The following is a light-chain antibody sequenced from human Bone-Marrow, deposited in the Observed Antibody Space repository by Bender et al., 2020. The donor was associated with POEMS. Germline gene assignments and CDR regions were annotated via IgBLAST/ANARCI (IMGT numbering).Light chain of an antibody. CDR3: SSNTATSTEV. J-gene: IGLJ2*01. V-gene: IGLV1-40*01. Sequence: QSVLTQPPSVSGAPGQRVTISCTGSSSNIGAGYDVHWYQQLPGTAPKLLIYGNSNRPSGVPDRFSGSKSGNTASLTISGLQPEDEGDYYCSSNTATSTEVFGGGTKLTVL. CDR1: SSNIGAGYD. CDR2: GNS.